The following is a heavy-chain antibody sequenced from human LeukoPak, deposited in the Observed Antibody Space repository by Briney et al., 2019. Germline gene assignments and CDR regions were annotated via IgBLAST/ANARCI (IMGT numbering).Heavy chain of an antibody. Sequence: PGGSLRLSCAASGFSFSTYWMRWVRQAPGKGLVWVSRSNGDGSSTTYADPVKGRFTISRDNAKKTLYLQKDSLRAEDTGVYFCARDRRYRFDSWGQGTLVTVSS. CDR1: GFSFSTYW. D-gene: IGHD5-18*01. CDR2: SNGDGSST. J-gene: IGHJ4*02. CDR3: ARDRRYRFDS. V-gene: IGHV3-74*01.